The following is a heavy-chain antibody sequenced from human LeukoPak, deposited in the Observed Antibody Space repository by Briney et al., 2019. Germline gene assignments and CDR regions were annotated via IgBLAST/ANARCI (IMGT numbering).Heavy chain of an antibody. CDR1: GGSISSYY. V-gene: IGHV4-59*01. CDR2: IYYSGST. J-gene: IGHJ6*03. Sequence: KPSETLSLTCTVSGGSISSYYWSWIRQPPGKGLECIGYIYYSGSTNYNPSLKSRVTISVDTSKNQFSLKLSSVTAADTAVYYCARDMVTRWDYYYYMDVWGKGTTVTVSS. D-gene: IGHD5-18*01. CDR3: ARDMVTRWDYYYYMDV.